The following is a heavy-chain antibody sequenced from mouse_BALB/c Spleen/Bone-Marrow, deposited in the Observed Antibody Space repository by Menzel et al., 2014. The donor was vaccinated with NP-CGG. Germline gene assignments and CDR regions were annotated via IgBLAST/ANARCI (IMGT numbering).Heavy chain of an antibody. CDR2: IDPSNSET. D-gene: IGHD6-1*01. V-gene: IGHV1-74*01. CDR1: NYTFTSYW. Sequence: QAQLQQSGPELVMPGASVKMSCKASNYTFTSYWMHWVKQRPGQSIEWIGMIDPSNSETRLKQKFKDKATLNVDKSSNTAYMPLSSLTSEESAVYYCARTFQPRRAMEYWVQGSPVTVSS. CDR3: ARTFQPRRAMEY. J-gene: IGHJ4*01.